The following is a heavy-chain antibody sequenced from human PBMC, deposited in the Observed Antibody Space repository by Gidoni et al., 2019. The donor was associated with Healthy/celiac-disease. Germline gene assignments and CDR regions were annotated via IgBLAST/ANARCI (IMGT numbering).Heavy chain of an antibody. D-gene: IGHD3-22*01. CDR2: INPNSGGT. CDR1: GYTFTGYY. V-gene: IGHV1-2*02. J-gene: IGHJ3*02. CDR3: ARAFGSSGNKAFDI. Sequence: QGQLVQAGAEATKPGASVKVSCKASGYTFTGYYMHWVRQAPGQGLEWMGWINPNSGGTNYAQKFPGRVTITRDTSISTAYMELSRLRSDDTAVYYCARAFGSSGNKAFDIWGQGTMVTVSS.